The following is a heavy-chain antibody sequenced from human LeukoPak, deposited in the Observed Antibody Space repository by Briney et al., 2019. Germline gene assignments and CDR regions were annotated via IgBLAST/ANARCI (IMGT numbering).Heavy chain of an antibody. D-gene: IGHD6-6*01. Sequence: GGSLRLSCAASGFTFDGYAMHWVRQAPGKGLEWVSGISWNSGSIGYADSVKGRFTISRDNAKNSLYLQMNSLRAEDTALYYCAKQQYSSSSPRYYYYGMDVWGQGTTVTVSS. CDR1: GFTFDGYA. CDR3: AKQQYSSSSPRYYYYGMDV. J-gene: IGHJ6*02. V-gene: IGHV3-9*01. CDR2: ISWNSGSI.